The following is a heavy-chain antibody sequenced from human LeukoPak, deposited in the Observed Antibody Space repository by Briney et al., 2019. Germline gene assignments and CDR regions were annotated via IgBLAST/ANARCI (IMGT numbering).Heavy chain of an antibody. J-gene: IGHJ6*02. CDR2: IIPIFGTA. Sequence: SVKVSCKASGGTFSSYAISWVRQAPGQGLEWMGGIIPIFGTANYAQKFQGRVKITADESTSTAYMELSSLRSEDTAVYYCASSITIFGVVIISYYGMDVWGQGTTVTVSS. CDR1: GGTFSSYA. D-gene: IGHD3-3*01. CDR3: ASSITIFGVVIISYYGMDV. V-gene: IGHV1-69*13.